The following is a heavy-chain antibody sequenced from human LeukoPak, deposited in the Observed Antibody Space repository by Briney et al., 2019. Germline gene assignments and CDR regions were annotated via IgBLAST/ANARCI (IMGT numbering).Heavy chain of an antibody. V-gene: IGHV3-23*01. D-gene: IGHD3-10*01. J-gene: IGHJ5*02. CDR1: GFTFRTYA. CDR2: TSCSDRTT. CDR3: AKLSTFGELSRVRFDP. Sequence: GGSLRLSCAVSGFTFRTYAMSWVRPAPGKGLDWVSSTSCSDRTTYYSDSVKGRFTISRDNSKNTLYLQMNSQRAEDTAVYYCAKLSTFGELSRVRFDPWGQGTLVTVSS.